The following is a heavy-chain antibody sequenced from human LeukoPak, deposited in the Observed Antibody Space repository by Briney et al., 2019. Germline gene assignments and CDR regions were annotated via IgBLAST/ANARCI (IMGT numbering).Heavy chain of an antibody. V-gene: IGHV3-7*01. CDR2: IKEDGSDK. CDR3: ARDETFCSGGTCYTRGYFAF. D-gene: IGHD2-15*01. Sequence: GGSLRLSCAASGFTFSNYGMSWVHQAPGKGLEWVANIKEDGSDKYYVDSLMGRFTISRDNAKNTLYLQMSGLRAEDTALYYCARDETFCSGGTCYTRGYFAFWGQGTLVTVSS. J-gene: IGHJ4*02. CDR1: GFTFSNYG.